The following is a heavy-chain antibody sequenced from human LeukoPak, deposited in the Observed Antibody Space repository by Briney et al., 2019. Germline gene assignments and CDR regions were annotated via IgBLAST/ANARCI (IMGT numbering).Heavy chain of an antibody. Sequence: PGGSLRLSCAASGFTFSSYEMNWVRQAPGKGLEWVSYISSSGSTIYYADSVKGRFTISRDNAKNSLYLQMNSLRAEDTAVYYCARVAGSSSWYANAFDIWGQGTMVTVSS. CDR2: ISSSGSTI. CDR1: GFTFSSYE. J-gene: IGHJ3*02. V-gene: IGHV3-48*03. CDR3: ARVAGSSSWYANAFDI. D-gene: IGHD6-13*01.